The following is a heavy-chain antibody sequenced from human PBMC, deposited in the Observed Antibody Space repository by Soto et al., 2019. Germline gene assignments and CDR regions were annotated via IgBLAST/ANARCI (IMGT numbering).Heavy chain of an antibody. V-gene: IGHV3-23*01. D-gene: IGHD2-8*01. CDR3: AKVGGGVADYYGMDV. J-gene: IGHJ6*02. Sequence: EVQLLESGGGLLQPGGSLRLSCAASGFTFSSYVMSWVRQAPGKGLEWVSSISGCAIITHYADSVKGRFTISRDNSKNTVDLQMNSLRVEDTAVYYCAKVGGGVADYYGMDVWGQGTTVTVSS. CDR1: GFTFSSYV. CDR2: ISGCAIIT.